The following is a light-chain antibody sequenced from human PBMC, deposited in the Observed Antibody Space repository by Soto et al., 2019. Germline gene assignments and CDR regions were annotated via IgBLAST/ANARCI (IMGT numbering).Light chain of an antibody. CDR3: QQRSDWPIT. J-gene: IGKJ5*01. CDR2: DVS. V-gene: IGKV3-11*01. CDR1: QSVSNY. Sequence: EIVLTQFPATLSLSPGERATLSCRAGQSVSNYLAWYQQKPGQAPRLLIYDVSTRATGIPARFSGSESGTDFTLTITSLEPEDFAVYSCQQRSDWPITFGQGTRLEI.